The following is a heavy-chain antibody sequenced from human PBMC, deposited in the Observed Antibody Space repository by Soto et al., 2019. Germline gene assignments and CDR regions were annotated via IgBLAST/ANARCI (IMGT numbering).Heavy chain of an antibody. Sequence: GGSLRLACAASGFTVSSNDMSWVRQAPGKGLEWVSVIYSGGSTYYADSVKGRFTISRDNSKNTLYLQMNSLRAEDAAVYYCARDRQDTAMVENVYYYYYGMDVWGQGTTVTVSS. J-gene: IGHJ6*02. CDR2: IYSGGST. D-gene: IGHD5-18*01. CDR1: GFTVSSND. V-gene: IGHV3-53*01. CDR3: ARDRQDTAMVENVYYYYYGMDV.